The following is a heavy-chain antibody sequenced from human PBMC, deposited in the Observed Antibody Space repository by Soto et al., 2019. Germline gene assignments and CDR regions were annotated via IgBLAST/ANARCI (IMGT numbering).Heavy chain of an antibody. CDR3: ARGGHIVVVTASFDY. Sequence: QVQLVQSGAEVRKPGASVKVSCKPSGYTFNTYYLHWLRQAPGQALEWMGVIHPSGGGTTYAQKFLDNVIVTRDTSTTTVFMELSSLRSDDTAVYYCARGGHIVVVTASFDYWGQGTLVTVSS. J-gene: IGHJ4*02. CDR2: IHPSGGGT. CDR1: GYTFNTYY. D-gene: IGHD2-21*02. V-gene: IGHV1-46*02.